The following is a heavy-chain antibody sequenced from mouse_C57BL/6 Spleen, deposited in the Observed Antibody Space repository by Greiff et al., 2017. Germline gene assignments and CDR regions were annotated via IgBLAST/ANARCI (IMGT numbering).Heavy chain of an antibody. V-gene: IGHV5-4*01. CDR3: ARDEWSRPGDY. CDR2: ISDGGSYT. CDR1: GFTFSSYA. J-gene: IGHJ4*01. Sequence: DVKLVESGGGLVKPGGSLKLSCAASGFTFSSYAMSWVRQTPEKRLEWVATISDGGSYTYYPDNVKGRFTISRDNAKNNLYLQMSHLKSEDTAMYYCARDEWSRPGDYWGQGTSVTVSS. D-gene: IGHD1-1*02.